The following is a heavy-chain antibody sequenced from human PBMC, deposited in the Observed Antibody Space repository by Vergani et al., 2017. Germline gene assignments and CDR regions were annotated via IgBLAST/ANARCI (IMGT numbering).Heavy chain of an antibody. J-gene: IGHJ6*03. V-gene: IGHV3-9*01. D-gene: IGHD6-6*01. CDR2: ISWNSGNI. CDR1: GFTFDDYA. CDR3: AKDRRIAARIYYYYMDV. Sequence: EVQLVESGGCLVQPGRSLRLSCAASGFTFDDYAMHWVRQAPGKGLEWVSGISWNSGNIGYADSVKGRFTISRDNSKNTLYLQMNSLRAEDTAVYYCAKDRRIAARIYYYYMDVWGKGTTVTVSS.